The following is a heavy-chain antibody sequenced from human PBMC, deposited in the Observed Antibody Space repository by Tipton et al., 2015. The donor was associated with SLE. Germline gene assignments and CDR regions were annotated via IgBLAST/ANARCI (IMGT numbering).Heavy chain of an antibody. CDR3: ARGRYSSSWYDY. D-gene: IGHD6-13*01. J-gene: IGHJ4*02. V-gene: IGHV4-38-2*02. Sequence: TLSLTCTVSGYSISSGYYWGWIRQPPGKGLEWIGSIYHSGSTYYNPSLKSRVTISVDTSKNQFSLKLSSVTAADTAVYYCARGRYSSSWYDYWGQGTLVTVSS. CDR2: IYHSGST. CDR1: GYSISSGYY.